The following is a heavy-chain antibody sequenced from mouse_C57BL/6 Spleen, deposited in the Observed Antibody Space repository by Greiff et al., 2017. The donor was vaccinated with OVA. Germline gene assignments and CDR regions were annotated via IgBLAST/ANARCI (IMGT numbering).Heavy chain of an antibody. Sequence: VQLQQPGAELVRPGSSVKLSCKASGYTFTSYWMDWVKQRPGQGLEWIGNIYPSDSETHYNQKFKDKATLTVDKSSSTAYMQLSSLTSEDSAVYYCARGPGIYYGYDDYFDYWGQGTTLTVSS. D-gene: IGHD2-2*01. CDR1: GYTFTSYW. V-gene: IGHV1-61*01. CDR2: IYPSDSET. CDR3: ARGPGIYYGYDDYFDY. J-gene: IGHJ2*01.